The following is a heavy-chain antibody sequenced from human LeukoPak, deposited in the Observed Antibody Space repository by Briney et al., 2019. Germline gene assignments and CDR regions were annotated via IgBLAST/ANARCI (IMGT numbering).Heavy chain of an antibody. CDR2: FDPEDGET. CDR3: ATDDMVRGVFYWYFDL. V-gene: IGHV1-24*01. D-gene: IGHD3-10*01. Sequence: ASVKVSCKVSGYTLTELSMHWVRQAPGKGLEWMGGFDPEDGETIYAQKFQGRVTMTEDTSTDTAYMELSSLRSEDTAVYYCATDDMVRGVFYWYFDLWGRGTLVTVSS. J-gene: IGHJ2*01. CDR1: GYTLTELS.